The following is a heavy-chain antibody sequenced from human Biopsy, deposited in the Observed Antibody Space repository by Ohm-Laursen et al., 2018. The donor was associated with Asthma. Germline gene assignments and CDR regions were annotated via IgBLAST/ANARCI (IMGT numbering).Heavy chain of an antibody. J-gene: IGHJ4*02. CDR1: GFMFSSFG. D-gene: IGHD6-19*01. CDR3: AKDFRGIAVAGDRGFDY. Sequence: SLRLSCTASGFMFSSFGMHWVRQAPGKGLERVSAITGSGGTTYYADSVRGRFTISRDNSKSTLFLQMDSLSAEDTAVYYCAKDFRGIAVAGDRGFDYWGQGTLVTVSS. CDR2: ITGSGGTT. V-gene: IGHV3-23*01.